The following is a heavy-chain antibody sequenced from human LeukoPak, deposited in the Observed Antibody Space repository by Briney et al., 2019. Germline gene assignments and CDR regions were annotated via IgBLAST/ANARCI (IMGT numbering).Heavy chain of an antibody. Sequence: GGSLRLSCAASGFTFSSYAMHWVRQAPGKGLEWVAVISYDGSNKYYADSVKGRFTISRDNSKNTLYLQMNSLRAEDTAVYYCAKGFYTLVVAAAFDYWGQGTLVTVSS. D-gene: IGHD2-8*02. CDR2: ISYDGSNK. V-gene: IGHV3-30*04. J-gene: IGHJ4*02. CDR1: GFTFSSYA. CDR3: AKGFYTLVVAAAFDY.